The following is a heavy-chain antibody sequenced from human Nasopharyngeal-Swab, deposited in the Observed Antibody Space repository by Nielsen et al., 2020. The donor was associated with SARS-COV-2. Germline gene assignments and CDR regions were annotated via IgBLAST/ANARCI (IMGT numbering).Heavy chain of an antibody. Sequence: SAKASCRASGVTVTRSAVQWVRQARGQRLEWIGWIVVGSGNTNYAQKFQERVTITRDMSTSTAYMELSSLRSEDTAVYYCAGGYCSGGSCYPPEGYWGQGTLVTVSS. CDR3: AGGYCSGGSCYPPEGY. CDR1: GVTVTRSA. D-gene: IGHD2-15*01. J-gene: IGHJ4*02. CDR2: IVVGSGNT. V-gene: IGHV1-58*01.